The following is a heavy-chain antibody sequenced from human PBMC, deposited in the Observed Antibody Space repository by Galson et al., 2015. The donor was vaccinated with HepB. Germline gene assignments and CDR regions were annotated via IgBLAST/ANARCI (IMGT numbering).Heavy chain of an antibody. J-gene: IGHJ5*02. D-gene: IGHD2-2*01. CDR2: INHSGST. Sequence: LSLTCAVYGGSFSGYYWNWIRQPPGKGLEWVGEINHSGSTNYNPALKSRVTISIDTSKNQFSLKLSSVTAADTAVYYCARGRVVVVVPAAISALCWSAPWGQGTLVTVSS. CDR3: ARGRVVVVVPAAISALCWSAP. V-gene: IGHV4-34*01. CDR1: GGSFSGYY.